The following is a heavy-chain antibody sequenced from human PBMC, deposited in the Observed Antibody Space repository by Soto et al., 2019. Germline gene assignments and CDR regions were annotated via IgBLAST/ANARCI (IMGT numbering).Heavy chain of an antibody. D-gene: IGHD1-1*01. CDR2: IKQDGSEK. J-gene: IGHJ3*02. Sequence: GGALRLSCAASGFTFSSYWMSWVRQAPGKGLEWVANIKQDGSEKYYVDSVKGRFTISRGNAKNSLYLQMNSLRAEDTAVYYCARATREHDAFDIWGQGTMVTVSS. CDR1: GFTFSSYW. CDR3: ARATREHDAFDI. V-gene: IGHV3-7*04.